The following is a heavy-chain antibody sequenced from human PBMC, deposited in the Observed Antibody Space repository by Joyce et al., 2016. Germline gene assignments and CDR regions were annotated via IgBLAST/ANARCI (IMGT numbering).Heavy chain of an antibody. J-gene: IGHJ4*02. V-gene: IGHV4-34*01. Sequence: QVQLQQWGAGLLKPSETLSLTCGVYGGSFSGYYWSWVRQPPGKGLEWIAESNPSGSINYNPSRKSRVTMSVDPSKNKVSLNLTSVIAADTAEYYCARGYRTWGQGTLVTVSS. CDR3: ARGYRT. CDR2: SNPSGSI. CDR1: GGSFSGYY. D-gene: IGHD1-7*01.